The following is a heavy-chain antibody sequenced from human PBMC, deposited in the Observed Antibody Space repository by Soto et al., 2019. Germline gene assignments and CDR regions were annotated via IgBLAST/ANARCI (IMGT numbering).Heavy chain of an antibody. CDR1: GASITGSFF. CDR2: FSLSGTT. Sequence: PSETLSLTCTVSGASITGSFFWSWIRQPAGKGLEWIGRFSLSGTTNYNPSLRSRVTMSADVSKNQFSLRLTSVTAADTALYYCARGMTPPGAPALYYFDSWGQGALVTVSS. V-gene: IGHV4-4*07. D-gene: IGHD2-8*02. CDR3: ARGMTPPGAPALYYFDS. J-gene: IGHJ4*02.